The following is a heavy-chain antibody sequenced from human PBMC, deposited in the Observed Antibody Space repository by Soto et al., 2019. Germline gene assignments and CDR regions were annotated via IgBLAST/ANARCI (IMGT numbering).Heavy chain of an antibody. V-gene: IGHV3-30*03. CDR3: AIDLLRYYDSSPFDY. CDR2: MSYDGSNK. J-gene: IGHJ4*02. D-gene: IGHD3-9*01. CDR1: GFTFSNYG. Sequence: QVQLVESGGVVVQPGRSLRRSCAASGFTFSNYGRHWVRQAPGKGLEWVAVMSYDGSNKDYADSVKGLFTISRDNSKNTLYLKMRRMRAQDTGVYYCAIDLLRYYDSSPFDYWGQGTRFTVSS.